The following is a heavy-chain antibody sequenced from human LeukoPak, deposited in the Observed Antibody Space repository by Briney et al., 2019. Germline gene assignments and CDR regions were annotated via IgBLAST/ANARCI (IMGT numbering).Heavy chain of an antibody. CDR3: TRGHWGLQS. V-gene: IGHV4-59*02. Sequence: SETLSLTCTVSGASVTDYYWSWIRQSPGKGLEWISYIHHSGNSDYNPSHRSRVTTSLDTSKNQFSLNLISVTAADTAVYYRTRGHWGLQSWSQGTLVTVSS. J-gene: IGHJ5*02. D-gene: IGHD7-27*01. CDR2: IHHSGNS. CDR1: GASVTDYY.